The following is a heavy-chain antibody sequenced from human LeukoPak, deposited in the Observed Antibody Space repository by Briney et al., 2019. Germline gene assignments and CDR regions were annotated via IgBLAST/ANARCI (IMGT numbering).Heavy chain of an antibody. CDR2: INPNSGST. D-gene: IGHD3-3*01. CDR1: GYTFTGYY. CDR3: ASQITYDFWSGYYYYYMDV. J-gene: IGHJ6*03. V-gene: IGHV1-2*02. Sequence: GASVKVSCKASGYTFTGYYMHWVRQAPGQGLEWMGWINPNSGSTNYAQKFQGRVTMTRDTSISTAYMELSRLRSDDTAVYYCASQITYDFWSGYYYYYMDVWGKGTTVTVSS.